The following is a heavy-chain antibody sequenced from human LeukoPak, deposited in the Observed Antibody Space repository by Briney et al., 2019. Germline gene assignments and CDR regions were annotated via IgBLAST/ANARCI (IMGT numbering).Heavy chain of an antibody. CDR2: IYSAGTT. CDR3: VREGSSGWYEFWFDP. Sequence: PGGSLRLPCAASGFTVSNNYMSWVRQAPGKGLEWVPVIYSAGTTYYADSVKGRFTISRDNSKNTLYLQMNSLRAEDTAVYYCVREGSSGWYEFWFDPWGQGTLVTVSS. J-gene: IGHJ5*02. CDR1: GFTVSNNY. V-gene: IGHV3-66*01. D-gene: IGHD6-19*01.